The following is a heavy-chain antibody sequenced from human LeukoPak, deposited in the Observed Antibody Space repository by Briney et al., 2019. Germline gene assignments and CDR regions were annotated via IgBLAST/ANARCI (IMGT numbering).Heavy chain of an antibody. V-gene: IGHV3-66*01. Sequence: GGSLRLSCAAYGFSVSIYYMNLVRQAPGKGLEWVSVIYGDGTTYYADSVRGRFTISRDNSKNTLYLQMNSLRVEDTAVYYCARVDDCCAGRDYWGQGTLVTVSS. CDR3: ARVDDCCAGRDY. CDR1: GFSVSIYY. J-gene: IGHJ4*02. CDR2: IYGDGTT. D-gene: IGHD2-21*02.